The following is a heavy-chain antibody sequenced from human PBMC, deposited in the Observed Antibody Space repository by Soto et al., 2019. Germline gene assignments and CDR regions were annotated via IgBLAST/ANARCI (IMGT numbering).Heavy chain of an antibody. J-gene: IGHJ5*02. D-gene: IGHD2-21*02. Sequence: QVQLQESGPGLVKPSQTLSLTCTVSGGSISSGGYYWSWSRQHPGKGLEWIGYIYYSGSTYYNPSIKSRVTISVDTSKNQFSLKLSSVTAADTAVYYCARGLAYCGGDCYSVRRNWFDPWGQGTLVTVSS. V-gene: IGHV4-31*03. CDR1: GGSISSGGYY. CDR2: IYYSGST. CDR3: ARGLAYCGGDCYSVRRNWFDP.